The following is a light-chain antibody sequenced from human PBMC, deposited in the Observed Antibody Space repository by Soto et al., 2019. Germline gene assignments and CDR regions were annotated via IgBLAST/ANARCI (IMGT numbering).Light chain of an antibody. J-gene: IGKJ1*01. Sequence: EIVLTQSPGTLSLSPGERATLSCRASQSVSSSLAWYQQKPGQAPRLLLYGASSRATGIPDRFSGSGSGPDFTLTISRLEHEDFVVYFCQHYGSSRTFGQGTKVEIK. CDR2: GAS. CDR3: QHYGSSRT. V-gene: IGKV3-20*01. CDR1: QSVSSS.